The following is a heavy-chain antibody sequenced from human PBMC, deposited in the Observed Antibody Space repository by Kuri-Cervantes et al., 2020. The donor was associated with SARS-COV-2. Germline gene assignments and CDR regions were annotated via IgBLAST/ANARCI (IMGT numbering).Heavy chain of an antibody. J-gene: IGHJ6*03. Sequence: ASVKVSCKASGYTFTGYYMHWVRQAPGQGLEWMGWINPNSGGANYAQKFQGRVTMTRDTSISTAYMELSRLRSDDTAVYYCARDRFFWTTVPYYYYMDVWGKGTTVTVSS. D-gene: IGHD3/OR15-3a*01. CDR2: INPNSGGA. V-gene: IGHV1-2*02. CDR1: GYTFTGYY. CDR3: ARDRFFWTTVPYYYYMDV.